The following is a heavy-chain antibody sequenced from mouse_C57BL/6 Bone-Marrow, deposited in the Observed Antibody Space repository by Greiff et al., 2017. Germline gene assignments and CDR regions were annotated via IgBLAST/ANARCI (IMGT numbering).Heavy chain of an antibody. J-gene: IGHJ2*01. CDR3: TPISTVVATGYFDY. CDR2: IDPENGDT. CDR1: GFNIKDYY. D-gene: IGHD1-1*01. V-gene: IGHV14-4*01. Sequence: EVQLQQSGAELVRPGASVKLSCTASGFNIKDYYMHWVKQRPEQGLEWIGWIDPENGDTEYASKFQGKATITADTSSNTAYLQLSSLTSEDTAVYYCTPISTVVATGYFDYWGRGTTLTVSS.